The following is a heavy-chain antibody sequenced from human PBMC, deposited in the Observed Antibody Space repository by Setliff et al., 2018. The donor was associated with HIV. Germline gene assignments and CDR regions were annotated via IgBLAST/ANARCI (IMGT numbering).Heavy chain of an antibody. V-gene: IGHV4-39*07. CDR3: ARDYYDDTYYSPGIYYLYYMDV. CDR2: IFHSGST. J-gene: IGHJ6*03. Sequence: SETLSLTCTVSGGSINNISYYWGWIRQPPRKGLEWIGHIFHSGSTYYNPSLKSRVTISVDTSKNEFSLTLNSLTAADTAVYYCARDYYDDTYYSPGIYYLYYMDVWGKGTTVTVSS. D-gene: IGHD3-10*01. CDR1: GGSINNISYY.